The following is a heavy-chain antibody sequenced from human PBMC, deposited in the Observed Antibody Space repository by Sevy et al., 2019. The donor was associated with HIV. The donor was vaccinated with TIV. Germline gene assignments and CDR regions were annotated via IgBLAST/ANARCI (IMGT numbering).Heavy chain of an antibody. CDR2: INQDGSEK. CDR1: GFTFSSYW. J-gene: IGHJ6*03. D-gene: IGHD1-26*01. V-gene: IGHV3-7*03. Sequence: GGSLRLSCAASGFTFSSYWMSWVRQAPGKGLEWVANINQDGSEKYYVDSVKGRFTISRDNAKNSLYLQMNSLRAEDSAVYYCARDTSSFHYSGSYYFYYYYYMDVWGKGTTVTVSS. CDR3: ARDTSSFHYSGSYYFYYYYYMDV.